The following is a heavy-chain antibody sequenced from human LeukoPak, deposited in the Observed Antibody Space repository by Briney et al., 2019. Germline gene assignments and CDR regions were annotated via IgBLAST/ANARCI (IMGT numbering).Heavy chain of an antibody. D-gene: IGHD4-17*01. Sequence: GGSLRLSCAASGFIFSSYVVHWVRQAPGKGLEYVSAISSNGGSTYYANSVKGRFTISRDNSKNTLYLQMGSLRAEDMAVYYCVRGLLYGDFDYWGQGTLVTVSS. CDR1: GFIFSSYV. J-gene: IGHJ4*02. CDR2: ISSNGGST. CDR3: VRGLLYGDFDY. V-gene: IGHV3-64*01.